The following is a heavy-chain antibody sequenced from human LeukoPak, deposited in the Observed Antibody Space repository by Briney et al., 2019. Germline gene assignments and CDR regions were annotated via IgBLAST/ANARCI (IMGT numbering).Heavy chain of an antibody. CDR3: ARRSLRYSFDY. CDR1: GYTFTNYY. Sequence: ASVKVSCKASGYTFTNYYMHWVRQAPGQGLEWMGIINPSGGSTSYAQKFQGRLTMTRDTSTSTVYMELSSLRSQDTAVYYCARRSLRYSFDYWGQGTLVTISS. V-gene: IGHV1-46*01. CDR2: INPSGGST. D-gene: IGHD3-9*01. J-gene: IGHJ4*02.